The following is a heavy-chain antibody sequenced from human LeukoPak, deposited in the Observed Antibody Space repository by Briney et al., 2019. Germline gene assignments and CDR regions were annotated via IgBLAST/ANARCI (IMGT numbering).Heavy chain of an antibody. CDR3: GKTTVGYSSGQKPAWPVDY. CDR2: IFGSGGSP. J-gene: IGHJ4*02. Sequence: GGSLRLSCEASGFTFGSHAMYWVRQAPGKGLEWVAGIFGSGGSPHYADRVKGRFTISRDNSRNTVYLQINSLRAEDTAVYYCGKTTVGYSSGQKPAWPVDYWGQGTLVTVSS. V-gene: IGHV3-23*01. CDR1: GFTFGSHA. D-gene: IGHD5-18*01.